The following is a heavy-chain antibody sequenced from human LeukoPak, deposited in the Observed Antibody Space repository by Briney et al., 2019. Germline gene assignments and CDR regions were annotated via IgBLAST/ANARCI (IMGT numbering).Heavy chain of an antibody. V-gene: IGHV3-66*01. CDR2: IYSGGST. CDR3: ARGERENDYVWGSYRLDY. D-gene: IGHD3-16*02. Sequence: GGSLRLSCAASGFTVSSNYMSWVRQAPGKGLEWVSVIYSGGSTYYADSVKGRFTISRDNFKNTLYLQMNSLRAEDTAVYYCARGERENDYVWGSYRLDYWGQGTLVTVSS. CDR1: GFTVSSNY. J-gene: IGHJ4*02.